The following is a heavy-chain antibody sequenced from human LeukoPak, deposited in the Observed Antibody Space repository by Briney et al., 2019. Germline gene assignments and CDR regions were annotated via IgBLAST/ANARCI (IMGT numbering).Heavy chain of an antibody. CDR3: AKAADILTGYRRFDY. CDR2: ISGGGGST. J-gene: IGHJ4*02. CDR1: GSTFSTYA. D-gene: IGHD3-9*01. V-gene: IGHV3-23*01. Sequence: GGSLRLSCAASGSTFSTYAMSWVRQAPGKGLEWVSTISGGGGSTYYADSVKGRFTISRDNSKNTLYLQMNSLRAEDTAVYYCAKAADILTGYRRFDYWGQGTLVTVSS.